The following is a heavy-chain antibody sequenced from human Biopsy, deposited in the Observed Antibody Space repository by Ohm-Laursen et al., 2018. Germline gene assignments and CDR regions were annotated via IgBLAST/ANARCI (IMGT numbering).Heavy chain of an antibody. CDR3: AADINVWNVNY. Sequence: ASVKVSCKVSGYTLTELSMHWVRQAPGKGLEWMGGFAPENGKTVYAQNFQARVSVTEDTSTDTAYMELRSLRSEDTSVYYCAADINVWNVNYWGQGTQVTVSS. J-gene: IGHJ4*02. CDR1: GYTLTELS. D-gene: IGHD1-1*01. CDR2: FAPENGKT. V-gene: IGHV1-24*01.